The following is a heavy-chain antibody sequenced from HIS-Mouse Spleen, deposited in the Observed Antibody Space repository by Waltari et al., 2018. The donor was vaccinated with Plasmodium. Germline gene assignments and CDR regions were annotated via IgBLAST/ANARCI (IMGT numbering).Heavy chain of an antibody. D-gene: IGHD5-12*01. V-gene: IGHV1-18*01. CDR3: ARDQGPGGYDWRYFDL. J-gene: IGHJ2*01. CDR1: GYTFTSYG. Sequence: QVQLVQSGAEVKKPGASVKVSCKASGYTFTSYGISWVRQAPGQGLEGMGWASAYNGNPTDAQQLQGRVTMTTDTSTSKAYRELGSLRSDDTAVYYCARDQGPGGYDWRYFDLWGRGTLVTVSS. CDR2: ASAYNGNP.